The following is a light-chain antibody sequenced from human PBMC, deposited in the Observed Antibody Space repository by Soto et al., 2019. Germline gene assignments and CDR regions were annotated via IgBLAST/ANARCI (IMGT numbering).Light chain of an antibody. CDR1: QSVSSY. CDR2: DAS. Sequence: EIVLTQSPATLSLSPGERATLSCRASQSVSSYLAWYQQKPGQAPRLLIYDASNRATGIPARFSGSGSGTGFTLTVSSLEPEDFAVYYCQQRSNWPARLTSGGGNKVEIK. J-gene: IGKJ4*01. CDR3: QQRSNWPARLT. V-gene: IGKV3-11*01.